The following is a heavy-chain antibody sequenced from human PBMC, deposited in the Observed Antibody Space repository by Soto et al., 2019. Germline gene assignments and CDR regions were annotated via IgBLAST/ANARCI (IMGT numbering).Heavy chain of an antibody. V-gene: IGHV4-61*01. CDR3: ASVTRTCISTSCYRYYYGMDV. Sequence: SETQSLTCTVSGGSVSSGSYYWSWIRQPPGKGLEWIGYIYYSGSTNYNPSLKSRVTISVDTSKNQFSLKLSSVTAADTAVYYCASVTRTCISTSCYRYYYGMDVWGQGTTVTVSS. J-gene: IGHJ6*02. CDR2: IYYSGST. CDR1: GGSVSSGSYY. D-gene: IGHD2-2*02.